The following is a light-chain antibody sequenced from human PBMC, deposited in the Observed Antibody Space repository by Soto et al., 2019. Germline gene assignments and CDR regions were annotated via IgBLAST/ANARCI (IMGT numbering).Light chain of an antibody. V-gene: IGLV2-23*01. CDR2: EGA. CDR3: CFYAASITLA. CDR1: RSDVWSFNL. Sequence: QSALTQPASVSGSPGQSITISCTGTRSDVWSFNLVSWYQQHPGKAPKLIIYEGAKRPSGVSNRFSGSNSGDTASLTISGLQAEDDADFFCCFYAASITLAFGGGTQLTVL. J-gene: IGLJ3*02.